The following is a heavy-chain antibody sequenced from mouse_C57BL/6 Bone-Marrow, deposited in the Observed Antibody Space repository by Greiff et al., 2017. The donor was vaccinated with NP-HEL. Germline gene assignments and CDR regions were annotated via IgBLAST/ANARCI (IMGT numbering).Heavy chain of an antibody. CDR1: GYTFTSYG. J-gene: IGHJ1*03. CDR2: IYIGDGYT. D-gene: IGHD2-5*01. CDR3: ASAPYYRNLYWYFDV. V-gene: IGHV1-58*01. Sequence: EVQLQQSGAELVRPGSSVKMSCKTSGYTFTSYGINWVKQRPGQGLEWMGYIYIGDGYTEYNEKFTGKGTLTSDTSSSTAYMQLSSLTSKDSAIDFCASAPYYRNLYWYFDVGGTGTAVTVSS.